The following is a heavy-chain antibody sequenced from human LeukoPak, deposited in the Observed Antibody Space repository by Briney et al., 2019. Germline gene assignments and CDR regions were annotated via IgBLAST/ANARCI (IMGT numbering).Heavy chain of an antibody. D-gene: IGHD3-9*01. J-gene: IGHJ6*02. CDR1: GGSFSGYY. V-gene: IGHV4-34*01. Sequence: PSETLSLTCAVYGGSFSGYYWSWIRQPPGKGLEWIGEINHSGSTNYNPSLKSRVTISVDTSKNQFSLKLSSVTAADTAVYYCARAYYDILTGSAYGMDVWGQGTTVTASS. CDR2: INHSGST. CDR3: ARAYYDILTGSAYGMDV.